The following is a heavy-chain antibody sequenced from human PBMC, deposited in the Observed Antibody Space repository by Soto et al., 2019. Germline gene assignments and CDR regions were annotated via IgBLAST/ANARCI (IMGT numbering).Heavy chain of an antibody. CDR2: ISYSGST. D-gene: IGHD2-15*01. J-gene: IGHJ4*02. CDR3: ARHSSSATREGGYYLDY. V-gene: IGHV4-39*01. CDR1: ACSISSGDYF. Sequence: SETLSHTWTVSACSISSGDYFWSWIRQPPGKGLEWIETISYSGSTYNNPSLKSRVTISVDTSRNQFSLKLSSVTAADTAVYYCARHSSSATREGGYYLDYWCQGTLVSVS.